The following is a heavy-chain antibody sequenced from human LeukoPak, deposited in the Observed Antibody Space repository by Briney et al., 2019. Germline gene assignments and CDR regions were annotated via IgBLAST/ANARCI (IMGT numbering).Heavy chain of an antibody. Sequence: SETLSLTCTVSGGSIRGLYWSWIRQPREKGLEWIGYIYYSGSTTYNPSLKSRVTISVDTSKNQFSLRLRSVTAADTALYYCARGYAYGDTGSFDYWGQGALVTVSS. D-gene: IGHD4-17*01. CDR1: GGSIRGLY. CDR3: ARGYAYGDTGSFDY. CDR2: IYYSGST. J-gene: IGHJ4*02. V-gene: IGHV4-59*13.